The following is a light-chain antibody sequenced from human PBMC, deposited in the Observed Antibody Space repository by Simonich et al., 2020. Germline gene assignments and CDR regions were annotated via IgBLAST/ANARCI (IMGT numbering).Light chain of an antibody. CDR1: PSVLYSSNTKNY. CDR3: QQYYSTPYT. J-gene: IGKJ2*01. V-gene: IGKV4-1*01. Sequence: DIVMTQSPDSLAVSLVERATINCKSIPSVLYSSNTKNYLAWYQKKPGQPPKLLIYWASTRESGVHDRFSGSGSGTDFTLTISSLQAEDVAVYYCQQYYSTPYTFGQGTKLEIK. CDR2: WAS.